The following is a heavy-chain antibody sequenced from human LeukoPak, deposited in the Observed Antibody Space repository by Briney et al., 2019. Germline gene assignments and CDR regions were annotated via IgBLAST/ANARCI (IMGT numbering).Heavy chain of an antibody. CDR3: ARIGWEFVPYYFDY. D-gene: IGHD1-26*01. J-gene: IGHJ4*02. CDR1: GGSISSSNW. Sequence: YPSGTLSLTCAVSGGSISSSNWWSWVRQPPGKGLEWIGEIYHSGSTHYNPSLKSRVTISVDKSKNQFSLKLSSVTAADTAVYYCARIGWEFVPYYFDYWGQGTLVTVSS. V-gene: IGHV4-4*02. CDR2: IYHSGST.